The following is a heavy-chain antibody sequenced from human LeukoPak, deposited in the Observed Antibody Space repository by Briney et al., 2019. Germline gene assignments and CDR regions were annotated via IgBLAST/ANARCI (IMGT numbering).Heavy chain of an antibody. D-gene: IGHD3-10*01. V-gene: IGHV4-39*07. J-gene: IGHJ4*02. Sequence: SETLSLTCTVSGGSISSSNYYWGWIRQPPGKGLEWIGSIYYSGSTYYNPPLKSRVTISVDTSKNQFSLKLSSVTAADTAVYYCARDRGTMVRGVIDYWGQGTLVTVSS. CDR3: ARDRGTMVRGVIDY. CDR2: IYYSGST. CDR1: GGSISSSNYY.